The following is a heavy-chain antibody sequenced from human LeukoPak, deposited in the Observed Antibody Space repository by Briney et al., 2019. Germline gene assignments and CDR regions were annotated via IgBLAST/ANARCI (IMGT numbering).Heavy chain of an antibody. V-gene: IGHV3-7*04. CDR3: ARGSVAAANFDF. D-gene: IGHD2-15*01. CDR1: GFTFSACY. Sequence: GGSLRLSCAASGFTFSACYMSWVRQAPGKGLEGVANIKPDGSDKYYVDSVKGRVTISRDNAKNSLYLQMNSLRAEDTAVYYCARGSVAAANFDFWGQGTLVTVSS. CDR2: IKPDGSDK. J-gene: IGHJ4*02.